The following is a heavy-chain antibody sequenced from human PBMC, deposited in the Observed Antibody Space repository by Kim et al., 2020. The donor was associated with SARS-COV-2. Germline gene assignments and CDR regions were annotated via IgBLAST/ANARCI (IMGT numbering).Heavy chain of an antibody. CDR2: INSDGSST. V-gene: IGHV3-74*01. Sequence: GGSLRLSCAASGFTFSSYWMHWVRQAPGKGLVWVSRINSDGSSTSYAAAVKGRFITSRDNDNNTLYLQMNSMRDEATADYYCAGGCYYSRGYYPDGFDP. J-gene: IGHJ5*02. CDR3: AGGCYYSRGYYPDGFDP. CDR1: GFTFSSYW. D-gene: IGHD3-22*01.